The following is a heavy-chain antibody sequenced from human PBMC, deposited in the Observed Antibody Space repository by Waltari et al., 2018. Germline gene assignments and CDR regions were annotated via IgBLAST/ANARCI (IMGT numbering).Heavy chain of an antibody. CDR1: AYAVNSGFY. CDR2: TYHDGTT. J-gene: IGHJ4*02. CDR3: MRQALGYCTSAACRRLES. D-gene: IGHD2-8*02. V-gene: IGHV4-38-2*01. Sequence: QIQLQESGPGLLEPSETLSLTCDVSAYAVNSGFYWGWIRQPPGRGLEWIGTTYHDGTTFYTPPLKSRLTISMATSKNQFFLKVNSVTAADTAMYYCMRQALGYCTSAACRRLESWGQGTLVTVSS.